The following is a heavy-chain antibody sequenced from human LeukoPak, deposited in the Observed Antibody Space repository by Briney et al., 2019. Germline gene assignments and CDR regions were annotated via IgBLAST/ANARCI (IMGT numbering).Heavy chain of an antibody. CDR2: ISWNSGSI. CDR3: AKDCSSRGSSTSCFDY. Sequence: GRSLRLSCAASGFTFDDYAMHWVRQAPGKGLEWVSGISWNSGSIGYADSVKGRFTISRDNAKNSLYLQMNSLRAEDMALYYCAKDCSSRGSSTSCFDYWGQGTLVTVSS. D-gene: IGHD2-2*01. J-gene: IGHJ4*02. CDR1: GFTFDDYA. V-gene: IGHV3-9*03.